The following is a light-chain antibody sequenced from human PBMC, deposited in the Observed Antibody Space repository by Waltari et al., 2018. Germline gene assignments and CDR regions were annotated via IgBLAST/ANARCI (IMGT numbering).Light chain of an antibody. CDR1: QSLLFSSNNENY. J-gene: IGKJ2*01. CDR3: QQYYNTPYT. V-gene: IGKV4-1*01. Sequence: DIVMTQSPDSLAVSLGGRATINCKSSQSLLFSSNNENYLAWYQQKPGQPPKLLIYWASFRESGVPDRFSGSGSGTDFTLTISSLQAEDVAVYYCQQYYNTPYTFGQGTKLEIK. CDR2: WAS.